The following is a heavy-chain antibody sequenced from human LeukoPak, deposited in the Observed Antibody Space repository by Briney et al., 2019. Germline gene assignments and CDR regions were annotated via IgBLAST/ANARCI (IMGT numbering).Heavy chain of an antibody. V-gene: IGHV3-11*04. J-gene: IGHJ4*02. Sequence: PGGSLRLSCAASGFILSDYYMSWIRQAPGKGLEWVAYISTNDRTTYYADSVKGRFTISRDNAKNSLYLQMNSLRAEDAAVYYCARESYSSGYYYDYWGQGTLVTVSS. CDR2: ISTNDRTT. CDR3: ARESYSSGYYYDY. CDR1: GFILSDYY. D-gene: IGHD3-22*01.